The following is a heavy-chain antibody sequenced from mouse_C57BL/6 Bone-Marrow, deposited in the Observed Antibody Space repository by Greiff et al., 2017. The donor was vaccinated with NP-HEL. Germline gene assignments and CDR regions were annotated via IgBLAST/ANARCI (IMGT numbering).Heavy chain of an antibody. V-gene: IGHV2-2*01. Sequence: VKLVESGPGLVQPSQCLSISCTVSGFSLTSYGVHWVRQSPGKGLEWLGVIWSGGRTDYNAAFISRLGISKDNSKIQVFFKMNSLQADDTAVYYCARNRLLFYFDYWGQGTTLTVSS. J-gene: IGHJ2*01. CDR1: GFSLTSYG. CDR2: IWSGGRT. D-gene: IGHD2-1*01. CDR3: ARNRLLFYFDY.